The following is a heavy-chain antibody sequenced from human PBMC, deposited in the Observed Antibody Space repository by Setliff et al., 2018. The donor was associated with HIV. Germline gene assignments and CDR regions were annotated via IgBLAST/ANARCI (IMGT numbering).Heavy chain of an antibody. Sequence: PSETLSLTCAVYGETFNDYFWTWIRQSPGKGLEWIGELNHSGDINQNPSLKSGFTLSVDTSKNQFSLRMSSVTAADSGVYYCARGSSGSHRTEYDDAFDIWGQGAVVTVSS. V-gene: IGHV4-34*01. CDR3: ARGSSGSHRTEYDDAFDI. CDR1: GETFNDYF. D-gene: IGHD6-25*01. J-gene: IGHJ3*02. CDR2: LNHSGDI.